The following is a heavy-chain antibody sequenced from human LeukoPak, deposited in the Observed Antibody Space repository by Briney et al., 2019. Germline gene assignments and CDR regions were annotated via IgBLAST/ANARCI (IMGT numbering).Heavy chain of an antibody. Sequence: ASVTVSFKASGYTFTGYFIHWLRQAPGQGREWMGWINPNSGGTNYAQKFQGRVTMTRDTSISTAYMELSRLRSDDTAVYYCARDQTSMVFRAFDIWGQGTMVSVSS. J-gene: IGHJ3*02. V-gene: IGHV1-2*02. D-gene: IGHD5-18*01. CDR2: INPNSGGT. CDR1: GYTFTGYF. CDR3: ARDQTSMVFRAFDI.